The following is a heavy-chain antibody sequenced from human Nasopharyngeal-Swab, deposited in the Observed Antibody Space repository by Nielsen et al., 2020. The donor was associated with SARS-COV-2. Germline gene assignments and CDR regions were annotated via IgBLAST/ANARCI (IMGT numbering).Heavy chain of an antibody. CDR2: IYYSGST. V-gene: IGHV4-59*12. J-gene: IGHJ4*02. Sequence: SETLSLTCTVSGGSISSYYWSWIRQPPGKGLEWIGYIYYSGSTYYNPSLKSRVTISVDTSKNQFSLKLSSVTAADTAVYYCARATRDSSGYYFDYWGQGTLVTVSS. CDR3: ARATRDSSGYYFDY. D-gene: IGHD3-22*01. CDR1: GGSISSYY.